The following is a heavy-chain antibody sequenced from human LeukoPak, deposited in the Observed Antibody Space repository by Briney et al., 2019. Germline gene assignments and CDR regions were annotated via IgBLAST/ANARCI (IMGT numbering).Heavy chain of an antibody. CDR3: ARGSGWYPH. CDR2: ISYSGDT. J-gene: IGHJ1*01. Sequence: PSETLSLTRSVSGDSVGSNYWSWVRQPPGKGLEWIGYISYSGDTKYNPSLKSRLSMSVDTSKNQCSLMLTSVTAADTAVYYCARGSGWYPHWGQGTLVTVSS. V-gene: IGHV4-59*02. CDR1: GDSVGSNY. D-gene: IGHD6-19*01.